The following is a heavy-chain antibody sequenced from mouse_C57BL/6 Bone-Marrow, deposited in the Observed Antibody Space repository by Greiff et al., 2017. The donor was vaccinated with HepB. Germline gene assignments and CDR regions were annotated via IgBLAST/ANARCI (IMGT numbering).Heavy chain of an antibody. Sequence: QVQLQQPEAELVMPGASVKLSCKASGYTFTSYWMHWVKQRPGQGLEWIGEIDPSDSYTNYNQKFKGKSTLTVDKSSSTAYMQLSSLTSEDSAVYYCARTTHYYFDYWGQGTTLTVSS. CDR3: ARTTHYYFDY. CDR2: IDPSDSYT. V-gene: IGHV1-69*01. CDR1: GYTFTSYW. J-gene: IGHJ2*01. D-gene: IGHD5-5*01.